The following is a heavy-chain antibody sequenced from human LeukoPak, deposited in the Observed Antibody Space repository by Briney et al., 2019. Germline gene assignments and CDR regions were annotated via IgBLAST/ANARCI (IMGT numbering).Heavy chain of an antibody. D-gene: IGHD6-13*01. CDR3: ARDQNSSSWEGVLDY. V-gene: IGHV1-69*04. Sequence: ASVKVSCKASGGTFSSYTISWVRQAPGQGLEWMGRIIPILGIANYAQKFQGRVTITADKSTSTAYMELSSLRSEDTAVYYCARDQNSSSWEGVLDYWGQGTLVTVSS. J-gene: IGHJ4*02. CDR2: IIPILGIA. CDR1: GGTFSSYT.